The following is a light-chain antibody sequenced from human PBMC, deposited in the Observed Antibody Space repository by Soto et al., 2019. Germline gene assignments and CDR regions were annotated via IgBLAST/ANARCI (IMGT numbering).Light chain of an antibody. J-gene: IGKJ1*01. Sequence: EIVLTQSPGTLSLSPGERATLSCRASQSVNRYLAWYQQKPGQAPRLLIYGASTRATGIPARFSGSGSGTDFTLTISSLQSEDFAVYYCQHYNYWPPKTFGQGTKVDIK. CDR1: QSVNRY. CDR3: QHYNYWPPKT. CDR2: GAS. V-gene: IGKV3-15*01.